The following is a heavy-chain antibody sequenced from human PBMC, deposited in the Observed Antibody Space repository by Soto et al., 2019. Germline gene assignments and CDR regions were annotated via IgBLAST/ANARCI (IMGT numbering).Heavy chain of an antibody. CDR2: INGVNSDV. V-gene: IGHV3-48*02. Sequence: EVQLMESGGGLVQPGGSLRLSCAASGFTLSSYNMNWVRQAPGTGLEWVSFINGVNSDVCYADSVKGRFTISRDNAKNALYLQMYSLRDEDTAVHYCTRDRRPHNTGWPIVEYWGQATLVTFSS. CDR1: GFTLSSYN. CDR3: TRDRRPHNTGWPIVEY. D-gene: IGHD6-19*01. J-gene: IGHJ4*02.